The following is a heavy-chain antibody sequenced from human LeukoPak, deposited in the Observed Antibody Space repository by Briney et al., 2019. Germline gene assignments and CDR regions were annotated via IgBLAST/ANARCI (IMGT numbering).Heavy chain of an antibody. CDR3: TKESVTYLDY. CDR1: GFIFNYYS. CDR2: ISSSSSSSI. V-gene: IGHV3-48*02. Sequence: AGGSLSLSCAASGFIFNYYSMNWVRQAPGKGLEWGSYISSSSSSSIYYADSVKGRFTISRDNAKNSLYLQMNSLRDEDTAVYYCTKESVTYLDYWGQGTLVTVSS. D-gene: IGHD2-21*02. J-gene: IGHJ4*02.